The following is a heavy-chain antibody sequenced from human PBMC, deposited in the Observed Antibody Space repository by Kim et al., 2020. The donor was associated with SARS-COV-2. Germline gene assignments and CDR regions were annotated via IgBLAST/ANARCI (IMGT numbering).Heavy chain of an antibody. D-gene: IGHD2-2*01. CDR2: ISGSGGST. J-gene: IGHJ4*02. CDR1: GFTFSSYA. CDR3: AKEGRLGYCSSTSCPYDFWSGYYPYYFDY. Sequence: GGSLRLSCAASGFTFSSYAMSWVRQAPGKGLEWVSAISGSGGSTYYADSVKGRFTISRDNSKNTLYLQMNSLRAEDTAVYYCAKEGRLGYCSSTSCPYDFWSGYYPYYFDYWGQGTLVTVSS. V-gene: IGHV3-23*01.